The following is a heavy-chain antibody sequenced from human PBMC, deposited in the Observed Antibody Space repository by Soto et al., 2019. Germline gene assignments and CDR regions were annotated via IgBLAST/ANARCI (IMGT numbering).Heavy chain of an antibody. V-gene: IGHV1-69*02. Sequence: QVQLVQSGAEVKKPGSSVKVSCKASGGTFSSYTISWVRQAPGQGLEWMGRIIPILGIANYAQKFQGRVTITADKSTSTAFMELSSLRSEDTAVYYCARGSKGRDAFDIWGQGTMVTVSS. CDR3: ARGSKGRDAFDI. J-gene: IGHJ3*02. CDR2: IIPILGIA. CDR1: GGTFSSYT.